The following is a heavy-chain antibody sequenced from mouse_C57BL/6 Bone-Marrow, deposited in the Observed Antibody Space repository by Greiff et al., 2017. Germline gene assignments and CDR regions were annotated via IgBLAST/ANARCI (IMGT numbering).Heavy chain of an antibody. V-gene: IGHV14-4*01. CDR1: GFNIKDDY. J-gene: IGHJ3*01. D-gene: IGHD1-1*01. Sequence: VQLQQSGAELVRPGASVKLSCTASGFNIKDDYMHWVKQRPEQGLEWIGWIDPGNGDTEYASKFQGKATITADTSSNSAYLQLSSLTSEDTAVYYCTTSGSSYGFAYWGQGTLVTVSA. CDR3: TTSGSSYGFAY. CDR2: IDPGNGDT.